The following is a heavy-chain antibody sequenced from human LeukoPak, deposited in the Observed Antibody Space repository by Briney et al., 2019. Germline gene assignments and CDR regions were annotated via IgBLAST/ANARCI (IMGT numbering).Heavy chain of an antibody. V-gene: IGHV3-64D*06. CDR1: GFTFTSHV. CDR2: ISMNVQTT. J-gene: IGHJ4*02. D-gene: IGHD1-1*01. CDR3: VREGLERRTNFDY. Sequence: AGGSLRLSCSASGFTFTSHVMHWAHQAPGKGLQYVSGISMNVQTTYYAGSVKGRFAISRDSSKNTVYLQMNSLTAEDTAVYYCVREGLERRTNFDYWGQGTLVSVSS.